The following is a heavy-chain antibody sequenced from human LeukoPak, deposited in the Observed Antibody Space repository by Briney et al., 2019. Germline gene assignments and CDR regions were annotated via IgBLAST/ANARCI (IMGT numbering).Heavy chain of an antibody. CDR3: AREWGPAAISSAIDY. D-gene: IGHD2-2*02. CDR1: GFTFSNYW. CDR2: IKQGGIEK. V-gene: IGHV3-7*01. J-gene: IGHJ4*02. Sequence: DQPGGSLRLSCAASGFTFSNYWMSWVRQAPGKGLEWVSNIKQGGIEKYYVDSVRGRFTISRDNAKNSLYLQMNSLRAEDTAVYYCAREWGPAAISSAIDYWGQGTLVTVSS.